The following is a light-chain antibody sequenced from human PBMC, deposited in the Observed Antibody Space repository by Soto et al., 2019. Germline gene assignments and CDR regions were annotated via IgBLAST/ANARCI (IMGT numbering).Light chain of an antibody. V-gene: IGLV2-23*01. J-gene: IGLJ2*01. CDR2: ENI. CDR3: CSYAGNTIFV. CDR1: SSDVGAYAL. Sequence: QSLLPPPGAVSCSPGHSFTSSCSGTSSDVGAYALVSWYQQYPGTAPRLIIYENIRRPSGIDSRFSGSKSGNTAALTISGLRAEEQSNHHCCSYAGNTIFVFGGGPKVTAL.